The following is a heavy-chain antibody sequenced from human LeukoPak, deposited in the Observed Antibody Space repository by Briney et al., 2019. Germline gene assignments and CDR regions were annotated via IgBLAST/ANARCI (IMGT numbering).Heavy chain of an antibody. CDR1: GYTFTSYY. V-gene: IGHV1-46*01. CDR2: INPSGGST. D-gene: IGHD4-17*01. Sequence: ASVKVSCKASGYTFTSYYMHWVRQAPGQGLEWMGIINPSGGSTSYAQKFQGRVTMTRDMSTSTVYMELSSLRSEDTAVYYCARETDYGDYVLRPRCEWCLDYWGQGTLVTVSS. CDR3: ARETDYGDYVLRPRCEWCLDY. J-gene: IGHJ4*02.